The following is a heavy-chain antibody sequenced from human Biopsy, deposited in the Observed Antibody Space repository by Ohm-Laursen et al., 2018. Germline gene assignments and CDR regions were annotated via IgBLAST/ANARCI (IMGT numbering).Heavy chain of an antibody. CDR2: IYPGGST. CDR1: GGDINNYY. V-gene: IGHV4-4*07. D-gene: IGHD3-22*01. J-gene: IGHJ3*01. Sequence: SVTLSLTCTVSGGDINNYYWSWIRQPAGKGLEWIGCIYPGGSTNYNPSLKSRVTMSVDTSKKQLSLRLRSVTAADTAMYYFASVVLGPTEDAFDLWGQGTMVVVSS. CDR3: ASVVLGPTEDAFDL.